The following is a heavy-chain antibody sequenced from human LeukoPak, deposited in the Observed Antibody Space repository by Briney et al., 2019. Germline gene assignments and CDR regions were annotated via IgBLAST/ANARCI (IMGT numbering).Heavy chain of an antibody. V-gene: IGHV4-38-2*02. CDR2: IYHSGST. CDR3: ARDLPSIARLYYFDY. D-gene: IGHD6-6*01. J-gene: IGHJ4*02. CDR1: NYSISSGYY. Sequence: PSETLSLTCTVSNYSISSGYYWGWIRQPPGKGLEWIGSIYHSGSTYYNPSLKSRVTIPVDTSKNQFSLKLSSVTAADTAVYYRARDLPSIARLYYFDYWGQGTLVTVSS.